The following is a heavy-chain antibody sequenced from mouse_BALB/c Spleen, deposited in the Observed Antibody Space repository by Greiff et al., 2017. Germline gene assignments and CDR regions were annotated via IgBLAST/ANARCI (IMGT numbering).Heavy chain of an antibody. D-gene: IGHD2-1*01. J-gene: IGHJ2*01. CDR3: ALYYGLSYFDY. V-gene: IGHV1-84*02. Sequence: LVESGPELVKPGASVKISCKASGYTFTDYYINWVKQKPGQGLEWIGWIYPGSGNTKYNEKFKGKATLTVDTSSSTAYMQLSSLTSEDTAVYFCALYYGLSYFDYWGQGTTLTVSS. CDR1: GYTFTDYY. CDR2: IYPGSGNT.